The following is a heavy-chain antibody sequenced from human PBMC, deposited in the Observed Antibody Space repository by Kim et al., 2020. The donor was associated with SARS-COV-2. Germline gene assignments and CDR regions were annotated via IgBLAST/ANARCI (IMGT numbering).Heavy chain of an antibody. D-gene: IGHD1-7*01. CDR2: IKSKTDGETT. V-gene: IGHV3-15*01. CDR1: GFTFSNAW. CDR3: TTGRVNWNYDY. J-gene: IGHJ4*02. Sequence: GGSLRLSCAASGFTFSNAWMSWVRQAPGKGLEWVGRIKSKTDGETTEYAAPVKGRFTISRDDSKNTLYLQMNSLNTEDTAVYYCTTGRVNWNYDYWGQGTLVTVSS.